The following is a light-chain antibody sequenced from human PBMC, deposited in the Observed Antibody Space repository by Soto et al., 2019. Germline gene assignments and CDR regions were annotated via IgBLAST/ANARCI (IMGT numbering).Light chain of an antibody. Sequence: IVMTQSPLSLPVTPGEPASISCRSSQSLLHSNGYKYLDWYLQKAGQSPQLLIYLGSNRASGVPDRFSGSGSGTDFTLKISRVEAEDVGVYYCMQGLQPPWTFGQGTKVEIK. CDR2: LGS. CDR1: QSLLHSNGYKY. CDR3: MQGLQPPWT. J-gene: IGKJ1*01. V-gene: IGKV2-28*01.